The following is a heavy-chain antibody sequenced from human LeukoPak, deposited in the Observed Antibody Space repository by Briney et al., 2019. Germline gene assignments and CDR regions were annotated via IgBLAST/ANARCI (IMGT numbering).Heavy chain of an antibody. V-gene: IGHV1-18*01. J-gene: IGHJ4*02. CDR1: GYNFNRYT. D-gene: IGHD5-18*01. CDR2: VSTSNGDT. Sequence: GASVKASCKTSGYNFNRYTITWVRQAPGQGLEWMGWVSTSNGDTNYAEKFQGRVIMTTETVTKTAYMELRRLRSGDTAMYFCARVSDTSMVTPGFDSWGPGTLVIVAS. CDR3: ARVSDTSMVTPGFDS.